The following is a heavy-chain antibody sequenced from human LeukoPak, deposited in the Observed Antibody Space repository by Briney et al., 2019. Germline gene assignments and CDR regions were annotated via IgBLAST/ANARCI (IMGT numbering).Heavy chain of an antibody. CDR2: ISGSGGSK. CDR3: AKDSFYYYDSSGSYNWFDP. D-gene: IGHD3-22*01. J-gene: IGHJ5*02. V-gene: IGHV3-23*01. Sequence: PGGSLRLSCAASGFTFSSYAMSWVRQAPGKGLEWVSAISGSGGSKYYADSVKGRFTISRDNSKNTLYLQMNSLRAEDTAVYYCAKDSFYYYDSSGSYNWFDPWGQGTLVTVSS. CDR1: GFTFSSYA.